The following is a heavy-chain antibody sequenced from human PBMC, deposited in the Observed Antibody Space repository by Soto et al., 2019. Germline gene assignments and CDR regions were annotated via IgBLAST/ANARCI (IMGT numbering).Heavy chain of an antibody. CDR3: AREQSFGGSYRWFDP. J-gene: IGHJ5*02. V-gene: IGHV4-31*03. Sequence: PSETLSLTCTVSGGSISSGGYYWSWIRQHPGKGLEWIGYIYYSGSTYYNPSLKSRVTISVDTSKNQFSLKLSSVTAADTAVYYCAREQSFGGSYRWFDPWGQGTLVTVSS. D-gene: IGHD1-26*01. CDR1: GGSISSGGYY. CDR2: IYYSGST.